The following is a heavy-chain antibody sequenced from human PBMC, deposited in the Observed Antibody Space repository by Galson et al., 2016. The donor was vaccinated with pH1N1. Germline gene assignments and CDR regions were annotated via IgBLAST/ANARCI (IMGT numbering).Heavy chain of an antibody. CDR3: ARQMTPPGHYFHHLDV. J-gene: IGHJ6*02. CDR2: ISSSGSHT. Sequence: SLRLSCAASGFTFSDYYMSWVRQAPGKGLEWVSYISSSGSHTDYADSVRGRFTISRDNAKNSLYLQMNSLRVEDTAVYYCARQMTPPGHYFHHLDVWGQGTTVTVSS. V-gene: IGHV3-11*03. D-gene: IGHD2/OR15-2a*01. CDR1: GFTFSDYY.